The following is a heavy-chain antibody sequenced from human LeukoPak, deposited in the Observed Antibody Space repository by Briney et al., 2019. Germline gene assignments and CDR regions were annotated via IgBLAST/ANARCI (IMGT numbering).Heavy chain of an antibody. J-gene: IGHJ4*02. CDR1: GYTFTTYG. D-gene: IGHD1-1*01. CDR3: ARDKNWKPDY. V-gene: IGHV1-18*01. CDR2: ISAYNGNT. Sequence: ASVKVSCKSSGYTFTTYGFSWVRQAPGQGLEWMGWISAYNGNTNYAQRLQGRVTMTTDTSTSTVYMELRSLRSDDTAVYYCARDKNWKPDYWGQGTLVTVSS.